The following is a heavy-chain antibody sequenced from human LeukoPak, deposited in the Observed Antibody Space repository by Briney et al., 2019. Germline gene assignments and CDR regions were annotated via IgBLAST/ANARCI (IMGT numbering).Heavy chain of an antibody. V-gene: IGHV3-7*01. CDR1: GFTFNTYW. CDR2: IKQDGSEK. D-gene: IGHD1-26*01. CDR3: ARDKIVGATFFDS. Sequence: GGSLRLSCAASGFTFNTYWVSWVRQAPGNGLEWVANIKQDGSEKYYVDSVKGRFSISRDNAKNSLYLQMDSLRAEDTAVYYCARDKIVGATFFDSWGQGTLVTVSS. J-gene: IGHJ4*02.